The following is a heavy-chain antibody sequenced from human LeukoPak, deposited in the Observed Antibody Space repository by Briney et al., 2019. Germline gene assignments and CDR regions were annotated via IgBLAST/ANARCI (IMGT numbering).Heavy chain of an antibody. V-gene: IGHV3-74*01. D-gene: IGHD3-3*01. Sequence: PGRSLRLSCAVSGFTFDDYAMHWVRQAPGKGLVWVSRINSDGSNTSYADSVKGRFTISRDNAKNTMYLQMNSLRAEDTAVYYCALYYTPSAHFWGQGTLVTVSS. J-gene: IGHJ4*02. CDR2: INSDGSNT. CDR1: GFTFDDYA. CDR3: ALYYTPSAHF.